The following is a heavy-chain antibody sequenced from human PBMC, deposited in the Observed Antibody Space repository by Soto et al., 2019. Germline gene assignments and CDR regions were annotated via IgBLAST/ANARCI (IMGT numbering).Heavy chain of an antibody. Sequence: GASVNVSCKASGGTFSSYTISWVRQAPGQGLEWMGRIIPILGIANYAQKFQGRVTMTANNSTSTAYMELSSLRSEDTAVYYCARDWESSSSWYLYYYYYGMDVWGQGTTVTVSS. CDR1: GGTFSSYT. V-gene: IGHV1-69*04. D-gene: IGHD6-13*01. J-gene: IGHJ6*02. CDR3: ARDWESSSSWYLYYYYYGMDV. CDR2: IIPILGIA.